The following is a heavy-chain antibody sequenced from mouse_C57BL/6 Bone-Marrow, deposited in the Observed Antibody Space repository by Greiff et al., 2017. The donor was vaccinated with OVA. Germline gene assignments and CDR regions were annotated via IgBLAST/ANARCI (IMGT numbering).Heavy chain of an antibody. CDR1: GFTFSSYA. V-gene: IGHV5-4*01. D-gene: IGHD1-1*01. CDR2: ISDGGSYT. J-gene: IGHJ1*03. CDR3: ARGYGSSYVGYFDV. Sequence: EVQVVESGGGLVKPGGSLKLSCAASGFTFSSYAMSWVRQTPEKRLEWVATISDGGSYTSYPDNVKGRFTISRDNAKNNLYLQMSHLKSEDTAMYYCARGYGSSYVGYFDVWGTGTTVTVSS.